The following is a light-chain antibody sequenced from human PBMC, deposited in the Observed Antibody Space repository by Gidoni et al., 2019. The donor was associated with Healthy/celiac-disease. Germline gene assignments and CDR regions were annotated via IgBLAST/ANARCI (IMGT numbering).Light chain of an antibody. CDR3: QQYKNWLLT. CDR2: GAS. CDR1: QSVSRH. V-gene: IGKV3-15*01. J-gene: IGKJ4*01. Sequence: IVMTQSPATLSVSPGERATLSCRARQSVSRHLARYQQKPGKAPRLLIYGASRRATGSPARFSGSGSGTEFTLTISSLQSEDFAVYYCQQYKNWLLTFGGGTKVEIK.